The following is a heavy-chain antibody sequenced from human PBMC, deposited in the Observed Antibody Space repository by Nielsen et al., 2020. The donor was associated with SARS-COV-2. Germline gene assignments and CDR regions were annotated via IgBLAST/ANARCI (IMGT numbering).Heavy chain of an antibody. Sequence: GESLKISCAASGFAFDDYTMHWVRQAPGKGLEWVSLISWDGGSRYYADSVKGRFTVSRDNSKTSLYLQMNSLRTEDTAFYYCAKEGGYSGNDDEGYFDFWGQGTLVTVSS. V-gene: IGHV3-43*01. J-gene: IGHJ4*02. CDR2: ISWDGGSR. D-gene: IGHD5-12*01. CDR1: GFAFDDYT. CDR3: AKEGGYSGNDDEGYFDF.